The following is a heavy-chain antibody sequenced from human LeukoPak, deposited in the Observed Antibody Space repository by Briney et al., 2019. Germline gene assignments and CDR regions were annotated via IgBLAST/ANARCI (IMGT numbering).Heavy chain of an antibody. J-gene: IGHJ4*02. D-gene: IGHD3-22*01. V-gene: IGHV1-18*01. CDR2: ISAYNGNT. Sequence: ASVKVSCKASGYTFTSYGISWVRQAPGQGLEWMGWISAYNGNTNYAQKLQGRVTMTTDTSTSTAYMELRRLRSDDTAVYYCARDTPTYYYDSSGYYPFDYWGQGTLVTVSS. CDR3: ARDTPTYYYDSSGYYPFDY. CDR1: GYTFTSYG.